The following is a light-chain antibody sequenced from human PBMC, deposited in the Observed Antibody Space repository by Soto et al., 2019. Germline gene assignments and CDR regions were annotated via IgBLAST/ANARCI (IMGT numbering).Light chain of an antibody. J-gene: IGKJ1*01. CDR3: QQYNNWPPWT. CDR2: GAS. CDR1: QSVSSN. V-gene: IGKV3-15*01. Sequence: MVITQSPATLSVSPGERATLSCRASQSVSSNLAWYQQKPGQAPRLLIYGASTRATGIPARFSGSGSGTEFTLPISSLQSEDFAAYYCQQYNNWPPWTFGQGTKVDIK.